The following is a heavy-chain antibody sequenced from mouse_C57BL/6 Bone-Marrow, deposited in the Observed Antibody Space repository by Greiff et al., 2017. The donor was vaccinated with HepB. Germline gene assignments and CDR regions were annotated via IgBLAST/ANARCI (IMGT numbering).Heavy chain of an antibody. J-gene: IGHJ4*01. CDR2: INSDGGST. D-gene: IGHD2-1*01. CDR1: EYEFPSHD. Sequence: EVKLMESGGGLVQPGESLKLSCESNEYEFPSHDMSWVRKTPEKRLELVAAINSDGGSTYYPDTMERRFIISRDNTKKTLYLQMSSLRSEDTALYYWARHGNYVYYYAMDYWGQGTSVTVSS. CDR3: ARHGNYVYYYAMDY. V-gene: IGHV5-2*01.